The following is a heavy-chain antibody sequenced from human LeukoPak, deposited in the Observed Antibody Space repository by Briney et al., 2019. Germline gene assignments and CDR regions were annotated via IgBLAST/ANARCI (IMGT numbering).Heavy chain of an antibody. CDR1: GGTFSSYA. CDR2: IIPILGIA. J-gene: IGHJ3*02. V-gene: IGHV1-69*04. CDR3: ARSCSGGSCYRDAFDI. Sequence: SEKVSCKASGGTFSSYAISWVRQAPGQGLEWMGRIIPILGIANYAQKFQGRVTITADKSTSTAYMELSSLRSEDTAVYYCARSCSGGSCYRDAFDIWGQGTMVTVSS. D-gene: IGHD2-15*01.